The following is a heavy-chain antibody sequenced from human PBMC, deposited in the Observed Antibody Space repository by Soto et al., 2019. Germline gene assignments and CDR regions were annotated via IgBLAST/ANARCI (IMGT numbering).Heavy chain of an antibody. J-gene: IGHJ6*02. D-gene: IGHD2-2*01. CDR2: IIPIPGTA. CDR1: GGTFGSYA. CDR3: ARLQGISTSLEIYYYYYYGMDV. V-gene: IGHV1-69*01. Sequence: QVQLVQSGAEVKKPGSSVKVSCKASGGTFGSYAISWVRQAPGQGLEWMGGIIPIPGTANYAQKFQGRVTIAADESTSTAYMELSSLRSEDTAVYYCARLQGISTSLEIYYYYYYGMDVWGQGTTVTVSS.